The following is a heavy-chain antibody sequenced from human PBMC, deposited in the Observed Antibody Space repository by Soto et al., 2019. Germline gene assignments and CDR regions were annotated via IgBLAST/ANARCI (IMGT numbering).Heavy chain of an antibody. V-gene: IGHV5-10-1*01. D-gene: IGHD6-13*01. CDR1: GYSFTSYW. Sequence: GEDLKISCMGSGYSFTSYWVSWLRQMPVKVLEWMGMIDPSDSYTNYSTSFQGHVTISADKTISTAYLQWSSLKASDTAMYYCARLNLAAAGIFYGMDVWGQGTTVTVSS. CDR2: IDPSDSYT. CDR3: ARLNLAAAGIFYGMDV. J-gene: IGHJ6*02.